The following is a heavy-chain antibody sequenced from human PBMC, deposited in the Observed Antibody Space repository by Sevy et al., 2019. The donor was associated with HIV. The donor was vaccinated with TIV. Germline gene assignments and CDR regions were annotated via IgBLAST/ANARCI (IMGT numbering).Heavy chain of an antibody. CDR3: AKVSPDHLTYFNFDN. D-gene: IGHD3-9*01. V-gene: IGHV3-21*06. Sequence: GGSLRLSCAASGFMFSSYGMNWVRQAPGKGLEWVSYISGFSSHIYYADSMKGRFTISRDNAKNSLYLQIDSLRAEDTAVYYCAKVSPDHLTYFNFDNWGQGTLVTASS. CDR1: GFMFSSYG. J-gene: IGHJ4*02. CDR2: ISGFSSHI.